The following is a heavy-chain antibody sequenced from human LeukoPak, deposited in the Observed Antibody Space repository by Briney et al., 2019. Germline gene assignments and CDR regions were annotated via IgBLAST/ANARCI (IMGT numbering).Heavy chain of an antibody. V-gene: IGHV3-21*01. D-gene: IGHD3-22*01. Sequence: GGSLRLSCTASGFTFGDYAMSWVRQAPGKGLEWVSSISGTSSYIYYADSVKGRFTISRDNAKNSLNLQMNSLRAEDTAIYYCARDSADDSSGYYPFDYWGQGTQVSVSS. CDR3: ARDSADDSSGYYPFDY. J-gene: IGHJ4*02. CDR2: ISGTSSYI. CDR1: GFTFGDYA.